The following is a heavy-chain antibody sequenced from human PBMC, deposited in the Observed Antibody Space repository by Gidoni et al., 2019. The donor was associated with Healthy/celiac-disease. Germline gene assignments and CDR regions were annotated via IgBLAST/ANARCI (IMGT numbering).Heavy chain of an antibody. CDR3: TSEVYYYGSGLDY. J-gene: IGHJ4*02. D-gene: IGHD3-10*01. CDR1: VFTFGDYA. V-gene: IGHV3-49*04. CDR2: IRSKAYGGTT. Sequence: EVQVVESGGGLVQPGRSLRLSCTASVFTFGDYAMSWVRQAPGTGLEWVGFIRSKAYGGTTEYAASVKGRFTISRDDSKSIAYLQMNSLKSEDTAVYYCTSEVYYYGSGLDYWGQGTLVTVSS.